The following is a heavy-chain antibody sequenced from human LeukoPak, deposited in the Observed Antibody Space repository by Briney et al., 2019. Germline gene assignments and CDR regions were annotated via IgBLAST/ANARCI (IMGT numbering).Heavy chain of an antibody. V-gene: IGHV1-2*02. CDR3: ARSYYYDSSGYSDAFDI. D-gene: IGHD3-22*01. J-gene: IGHJ3*02. CDR2: INPNSGGT. CDR1: GYTFTGYY. Sequence: GASVKVSCKASGYTFTGYYMRWVRQAPGQGLEWMGWINPNSGGTNYAQKFQGRVTMTRDTSISTAYMELSRLRSDDTAVYYCARSYYYDSSGYSDAFDIWGQGTMVTVSS.